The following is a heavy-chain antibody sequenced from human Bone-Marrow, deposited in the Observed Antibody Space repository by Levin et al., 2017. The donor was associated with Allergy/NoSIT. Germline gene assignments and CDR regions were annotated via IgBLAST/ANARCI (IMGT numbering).Heavy chain of an antibody. V-gene: IGHV4-59*01. CDR3: ARGGIVVAARFFDY. J-gene: IGHJ4*02. Sequence: TSQTLSLTCTVSGGSFTSYYWSWIRQPPGKGLEWIGFIYHSGSTNYNPSLKSRVTISVDTSKNQFSLKLNSVTAADTAVYYCARGGIVVAARFFDYWGQGTLVTVSS. CDR1: GGSFTSYY. D-gene: IGHD6-13*01. CDR2: IYHSGST.